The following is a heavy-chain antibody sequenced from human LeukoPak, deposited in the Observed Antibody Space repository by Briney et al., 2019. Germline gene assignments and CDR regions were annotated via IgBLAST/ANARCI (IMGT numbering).Heavy chain of an antibody. CDR2: INHSGST. V-gene: IGHV4-39*07. CDR3: ARDRMGMSPSYYYYYMDV. CDR1: GGSISSSSYY. J-gene: IGHJ6*03. D-gene: IGHD7-27*01. Sequence: PSETLSLTCTVPGGSISSSSYYWGWIRQPPGKGLEWIGEINHSGSTNYNPSLKSRVTISVDTSKNQFSLKLSSVTAADTAVYYCARDRMGMSPSYYYYYMDVWGKGTTVTISS.